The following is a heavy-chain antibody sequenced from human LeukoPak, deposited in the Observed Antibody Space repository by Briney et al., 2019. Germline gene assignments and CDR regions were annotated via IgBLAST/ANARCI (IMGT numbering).Heavy chain of an antibody. Sequence: GGSLRLSCAASGFTFSSYGMHWVRQAPGTGLERVAVVSYDGSNKYYADSVKGRFTISRDNSKNTLYLQMNSLRAEDTAVYYCAKEARYIYVWEAFDIWGQGTMVTVSS. CDR3: AKEARYIYVWEAFDI. D-gene: IGHD5-18*01. J-gene: IGHJ3*02. CDR2: VSYDGSNK. V-gene: IGHV3-30*18. CDR1: GFTFSSYG.